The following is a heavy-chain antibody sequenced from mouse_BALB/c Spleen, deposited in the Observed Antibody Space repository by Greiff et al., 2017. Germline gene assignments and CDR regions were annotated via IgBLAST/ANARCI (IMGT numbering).Heavy chain of an antibody. D-gene: IGHD2-4*01. V-gene: IGHV10-1*02. CDR3: VRMITTGFDY. CDR1: GFTFNTYA. CDR2: IRSKSNNYAT. J-gene: IGHJ2*01. Sequence: DVKLVESGGGLVQPKGSLKLSCAASGFTFNTYAMNWVRQAPGKGLEWVARIRSKSNNYATYYADSVKDRFTISRDDSQSMLYLQMNNLKTEDTAMYYCVRMITTGFDYWGQGTTLTVSS.